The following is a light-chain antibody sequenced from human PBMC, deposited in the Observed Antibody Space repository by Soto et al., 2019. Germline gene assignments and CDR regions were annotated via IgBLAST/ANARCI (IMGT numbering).Light chain of an antibody. V-gene: IGKV3-11*01. CDR3: QQRSNSPWT. J-gene: IGKJ1*01. Sequence: EIVLTQSPATLSLSPGERATLSCRASQSVSSYLVWYQQKPGQAPRLLIYDASNRATGIPARFSGSGSGTDFTLTISSLEPEDFAVYYCQQRSNSPWTFGQGTKVEIK. CDR1: QSVSSY. CDR2: DAS.